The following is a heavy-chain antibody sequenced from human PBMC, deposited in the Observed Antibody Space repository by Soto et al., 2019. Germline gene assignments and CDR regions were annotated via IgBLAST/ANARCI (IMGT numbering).Heavy chain of an antibody. CDR3: AKDEIVVVPAAITRYYYYYMGV. D-gene: IGHD2-2*02. CDR2: ISYDGSNK. CDR1: GFTFSSYG. V-gene: IGHV3-30*18. Sequence: GGSLRLSCAASGFTFSSYGMHWVRQAPGKGLEWVAVISYDGSNKYYADSVKGRFTISRDNSKNTLYLQMNSLRAEDTAVYYCAKDEIVVVPAAITRYYYYYMGVWGKGTTVTVSS. J-gene: IGHJ6*03.